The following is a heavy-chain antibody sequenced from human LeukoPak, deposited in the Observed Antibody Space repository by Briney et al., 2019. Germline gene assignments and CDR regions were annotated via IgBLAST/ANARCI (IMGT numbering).Heavy chain of an antibody. J-gene: IGHJ6*02. D-gene: IGHD2-15*01. CDR2: INPNSGGT. V-gene: IGHV1-2*02. CDR3: ARECSGGSCHYYYGMDV. Sequence: ASVKVSCKASGYTFTDYYMHWVRQAPGQGLEWMGWINPNSGGTNYAQKFQGRVTMTRDTSISTAYMELSRLRSDDTAVYYCARECSGGSCHYYYGMDVWGQGTTVTVSS. CDR1: GYTFTDYY.